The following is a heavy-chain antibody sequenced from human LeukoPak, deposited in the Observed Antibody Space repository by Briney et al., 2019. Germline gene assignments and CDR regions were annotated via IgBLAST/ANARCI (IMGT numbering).Heavy chain of an antibody. J-gene: IGHJ6*03. V-gene: IGHV3-74*01. Sequence: PGGSLRLSCAASGFTFSSYWMHWVRQAPGKGLVWVSRINTDGSSTSYADSVKGRFTISRDNAKNTLYLQMNSLRAEDTAVYYCARVWVKVGMFMDVWGKGTTVTVSS. CDR2: INTDGSST. D-gene: IGHD1-26*01. CDR3: ARVWVKVGMFMDV. CDR1: GFTFSSYW.